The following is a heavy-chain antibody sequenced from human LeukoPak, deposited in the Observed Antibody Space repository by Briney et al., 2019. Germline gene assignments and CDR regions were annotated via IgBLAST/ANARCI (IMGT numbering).Heavy chain of an antibody. CDR2: INPNSGGT. J-gene: IGHJ6*02. CDR1: GYTFTGYY. Sequence: GASVKVSCKASGYTFTGYYMHWVRQAPGQGLEWMGWINPNSGGTNYAQKFQGWVTMTRDTSISTAYMELSRLRSDDTAVYYCARDPQPSAAAGIDDYYYYYGMDVWGQGTTVTVSS. V-gene: IGHV1-2*04. D-gene: IGHD6-13*01. CDR3: ARDPQPSAAAGIDDYYYYYGMDV.